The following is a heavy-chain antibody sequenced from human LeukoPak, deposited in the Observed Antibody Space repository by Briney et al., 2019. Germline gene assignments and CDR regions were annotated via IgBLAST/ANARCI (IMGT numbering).Heavy chain of an antibody. D-gene: IGHD3-3*02. CDR3: ARRVDAVLGFDP. J-gene: IGHJ5*02. Sequence: LETLSPTCTVSSGSLSSLYWSWIRQPPEKGLEWIGYIYYSGSTNYIPSLKSRVTISVDTSNNQFSLKLSSVTAAGTAVYYCARRVDAVLGFDPWGQGTLVTVSS. V-gene: IGHV4-59*01. CDR2: IYYSGST. CDR1: SGSLSSLY.